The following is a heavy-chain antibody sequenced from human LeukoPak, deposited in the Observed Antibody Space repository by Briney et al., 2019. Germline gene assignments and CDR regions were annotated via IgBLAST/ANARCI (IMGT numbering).Heavy chain of an antibody. D-gene: IGHD6-25*01. CDR2: MYNSETI. CDR1: GGSISGYY. Sequence: KPSETLSLTCTVSGGSISGYYWSWIRQPAGKGPEGIGRMYNSETINYNPSLKSRVTMSLDTSKNHFSLNVTSVTAADTAVYYCARCTDSSGGRAFDIWGQGTMVTVSS. CDR3: ARCTDSSGGRAFDI. V-gene: IGHV4-4*07. J-gene: IGHJ3*02.